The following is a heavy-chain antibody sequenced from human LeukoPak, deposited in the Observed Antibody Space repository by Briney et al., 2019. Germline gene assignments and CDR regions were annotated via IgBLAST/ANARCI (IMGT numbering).Heavy chain of an antibody. J-gene: IGHJ4*02. CDR3: AKGIQRSLSENDY. Sequence: GGSLRLSCAASGFILRNYAMIWVRQAPGKGLEWVSGISGGGGTTNYADSVKGRFTISRDNSKNTVFLQMNSLRAEDTAIYYCAKGIQRSLSENDYWGQGTLVTVSS. CDR1: GFILRNYA. D-gene: IGHD5-18*01. CDR2: ISGGGGTT. V-gene: IGHV3-23*01.